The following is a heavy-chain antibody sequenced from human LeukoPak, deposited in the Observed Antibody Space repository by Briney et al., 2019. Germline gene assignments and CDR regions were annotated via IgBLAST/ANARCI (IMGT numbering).Heavy chain of an antibody. Sequence: SDTLSLTCTVCGRSIRDYYWHWIPQPPRKGLEWSGFISYSGSTNYNPSLKSRVTISIDPSKNQFSLKLSAVAAADTAVYYCAREYSSFDYWGQGTLVTVSS. J-gene: IGHJ4*02. D-gene: IGHD2-21*01. CDR3: AREYSSFDY. CDR1: GRSIRDYY. V-gene: IGHV4-59*01. CDR2: ISYSGST.